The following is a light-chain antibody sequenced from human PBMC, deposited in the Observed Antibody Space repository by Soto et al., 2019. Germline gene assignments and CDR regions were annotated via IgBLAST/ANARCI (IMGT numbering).Light chain of an antibody. CDR3: QQCGSSST. CDR2: AAS. J-gene: IGKJ5*01. V-gene: IGKV1-12*01. Sequence: DIQMTQSPSSVSASVGDRVTITFRASQGVSRWLAWFQQKPGKAPKLLIYAASSLQSGVPSRFSGSGSGTDFTLTISSLQPDDFAVYYSQQCGSSSTFGQGTRLEIK. CDR1: QGVSRW.